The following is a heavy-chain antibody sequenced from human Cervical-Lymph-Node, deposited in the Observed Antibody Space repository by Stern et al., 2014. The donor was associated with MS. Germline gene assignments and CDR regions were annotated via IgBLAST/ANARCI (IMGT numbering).Heavy chain of an antibody. CDR1: GGSISSSNW. Sequence: QVQLVQSGPGLVKPSGTLSLTCAVSGGSISSSNWWSWVRQPPGKGLEWIGEVYHSGSTNYNPSLKSRVTISVDKSKTQFSLRLSSVTAAGTAVYYCARATSKGYFDYWGQGTLVTVSS. V-gene: IGHV4-4*02. CDR2: VYHSGST. CDR3: ARATSKGYFDY. J-gene: IGHJ4*02.